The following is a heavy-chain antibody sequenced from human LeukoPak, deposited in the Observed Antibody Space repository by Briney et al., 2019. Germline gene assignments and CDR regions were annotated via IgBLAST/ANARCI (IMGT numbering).Heavy chain of an antibody. CDR2: FDPEDGET. Sequence: ASVKVFCKVSGYTLTELSMHWVRPAPGKGLEWLGRFDPEDGETIYVQRFQGRVTMTEDTSTNTAYMELSSLRSADSAVYYCATGRLGEYYEDSSGYFAYWGQGTLVTVSS. D-gene: IGHD3-22*01. V-gene: IGHV1-24*01. CDR3: ATGRLGEYYEDSSGYFAY. CDR1: GYTLTELS. J-gene: IGHJ4*02.